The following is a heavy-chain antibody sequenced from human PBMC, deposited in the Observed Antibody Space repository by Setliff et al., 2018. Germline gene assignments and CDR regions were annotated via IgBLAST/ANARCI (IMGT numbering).Heavy chain of an antibody. J-gene: IGHJ4*02. CDR2: INQDGGAK. Sequence: HPGGSLRLSCEVSGFSVTNNEMSWVRQAPGKGLEWVANINQDGGAKYYVDSVKGRFIISRDNAKNSLSLQMNSLRNEDTAVYYCFGAGTCSYWGQGTLVTVSS. D-gene: IGHD3-10*01. V-gene: IGHV3-7*01. CDR1: GFSVTNNE. CDR3: FGAGTCSY.